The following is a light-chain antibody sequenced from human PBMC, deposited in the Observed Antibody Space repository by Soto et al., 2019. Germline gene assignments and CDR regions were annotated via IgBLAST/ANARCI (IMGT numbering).Light chain of an antibody. CDR1: QSVNIN. Sequence: EIVLTQSPVTVSLSPGERATLSCRASQSVNINLAWYQHKPGQPPRLLIYDASTRATDIPARFSGSGSGTEFTLTISNRLAEDVVVDYCQHYSKWTAATFGQGTKVEIK. CDR2: DAS. J-gene: IGKJ1*01. CDR3: QHYSKWTAAT. V-gene: IGKV3-15*01.